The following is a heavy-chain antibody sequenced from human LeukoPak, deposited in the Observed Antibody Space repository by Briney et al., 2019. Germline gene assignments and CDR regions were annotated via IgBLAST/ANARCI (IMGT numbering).Heavy chain of an antibody. D-gene: IGHD6-19*01. Sequence: PSETLSLTCAVYGGSFSGYYWSWIRQPPGKGLEWIGEINHSGSTNYNPSLKSRVTTSVDTSKNQFSLKLSSVTAADTAVYYCARQNSSGWASRYYYYYYMDVWGKGTTVTVSS. CDR3: ARQNSSGWASRYYYYYYMDV. CDR2: INHSGST. CDR1: GGSFSGYY. J-gene: IGHJ6*03. V-gene: IGHV4-34*01.